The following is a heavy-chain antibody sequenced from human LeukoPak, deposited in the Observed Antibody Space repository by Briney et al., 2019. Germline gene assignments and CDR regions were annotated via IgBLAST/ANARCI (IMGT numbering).Heavy chain of an antibody. Sequence: PGGSLRLSCAASGFSFTTHAMSWVRQTPGKGLEWVSTISVTGKESYYADSVKGRFSISRDNSKNTLYLQMNSLRAEDTAVYYCATRTASSGWHGIDYWGQGTLVTVSS. CDR3: ATRTASSGWHGIDY. D-gene: IGHD6-19*01. J-gene: IGHJ4*02. V-gene: IGHV3-23*01. CDR1: GFSFTTHA. CDR2: ISVTGKES.